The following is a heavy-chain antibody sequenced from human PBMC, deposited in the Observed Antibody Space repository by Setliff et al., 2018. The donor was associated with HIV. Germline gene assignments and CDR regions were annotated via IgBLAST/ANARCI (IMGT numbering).Heavy chain of an antibody. CDR2: IYYSGST. CDR1: GGSISSSRYY. D-gene: IGHD3-16*01. J-gene: IGHJ1*01. V-gene: IGHV4-39*01. CDR3: ARGLGEHHGRCFQH. Sequence: PSETLSLTCTVSGGSISSSRYYWGWIRQPPGQGLEWIGSIYYSGSTYYNPSLKSRLTIAVDTSKNQFSLWLSSVTAADTAVYYCARGLGEHHGRCFQHWGQGTLVTVSS.